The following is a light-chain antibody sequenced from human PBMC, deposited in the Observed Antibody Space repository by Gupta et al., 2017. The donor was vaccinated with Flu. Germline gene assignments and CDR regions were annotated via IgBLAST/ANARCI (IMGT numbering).Light chain of an antibody. CDR1: QGISNY. V-gene: IGKV1-9*01. J-gene: IGKJ2*01. CDR3: QQVNSYPHT. CDR2: VAS. Sequence: GDRVTITCRARQGISNYLAWYQQKPGKAPNLLIYVASTLQSGVPSRFSGSESGTEFTLTISSRQPEDFATYYCQQVNSYPHTFGQGTKLEIK.